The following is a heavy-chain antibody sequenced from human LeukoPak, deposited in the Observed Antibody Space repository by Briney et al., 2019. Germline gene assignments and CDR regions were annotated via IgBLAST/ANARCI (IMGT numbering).Heavy chain of an antibody. D-gene: IGHD2-2*01. CDR2: IWFDASHE. J-gene: IGHJ4*02. CDR3: ARGIPAAFYYFDH. V-gene: IGHV3-33*08. CDR1: GFTFSDYY. Sequence: GGSLRLSCAASGFTFSDYYMTWIRQAPGKGLEWVAVIWFDASHEYYADSVKGRFTVSRDNSKDTLYLQMNSLRAEDTAVYYCARGIPAAFYYFDHWGQGTLVTVSS.